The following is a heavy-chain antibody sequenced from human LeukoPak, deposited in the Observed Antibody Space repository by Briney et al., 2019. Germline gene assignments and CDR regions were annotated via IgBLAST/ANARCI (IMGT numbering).Heavy chain of an antibody. CDR1: GGSISSYY. Sequence: PSETLSLTCTVSGGSISSYYWSWIRQSPGKGLEWIGYIYYSGSTNYNPSLKSRVTISVDTSKNQFSLKLSSGTAADTAVYYCARGGYYGSGNDFRFDPWGQGTLVTVSS. CDR3: ARGGYYGSGNDFRFDP. D-gene: IGHD3-10*01. V-gene: IGHV4-59*01. CDR2: IYYSGST. J-gene: IGHJ5*02.